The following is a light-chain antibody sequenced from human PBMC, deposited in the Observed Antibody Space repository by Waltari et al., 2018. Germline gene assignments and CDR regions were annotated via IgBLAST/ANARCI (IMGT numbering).Light chain of an antibody. CDR2: DAS. V-gene: IGKV1-33*01. CDR3: QQYDNLPYT. CDR1: QDISNY. J-gene: IGKJ2*01. Sequence: IHMTHSPSSLSASVVYTVTITCHASQDISNYLNWYQQKPGKAPKLLIYDASNLETGVPSRFSGSGSGTDFTFTISSLQPEDIATYYCQQYDNLPYTFGQGTKLEIK.